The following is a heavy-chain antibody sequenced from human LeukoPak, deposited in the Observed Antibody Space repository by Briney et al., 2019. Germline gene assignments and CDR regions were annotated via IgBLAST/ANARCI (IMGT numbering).Heavy chain of an antibody. CDR1: GFSFADYA. D-gene: IGHD2-2*01. J-gene: IGHJ4*02. Sequence: PGRSLRLSCTGSGFSFADYAMCWVRQAPGEGLEWVGFIRSKAYGETTLYAATVKGRFTISRDDSKRVADLQMTRLKPEHTGVYFCTRDYQLLPDWGQGTLVTVYS. CDR2: IRSKAYGETT. CDR3: TRDYQLLPD. V-gene: IGHV3-49*04.